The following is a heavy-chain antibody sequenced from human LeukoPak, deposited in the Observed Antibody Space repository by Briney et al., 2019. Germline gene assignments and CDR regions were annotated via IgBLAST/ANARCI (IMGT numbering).Heavy chain of an antibody. Sequence: SETLSLTCTVSGGSISSYYWNWVRQPPGKGLEWIGYVSYSGSTNYNPSLKSRVTISVDTSKSQFSLKLSSVTAADTAVYYCARTGGYNSPFSFWGQGALVTVSS. D-gene: IGHD5-24*01. V-gene: IGHV4-59*01. CDR3: ARTGGYNSPFSF. CDR1: GGSISSYY. J-gene: IGHJ4*02. CDR2: VSYSGST.